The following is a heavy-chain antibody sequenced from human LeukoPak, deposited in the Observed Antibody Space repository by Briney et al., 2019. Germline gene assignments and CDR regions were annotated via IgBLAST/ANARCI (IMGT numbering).Heavy chain of an antibody. V-gene: IGHV4-34*01. CDR3: ASDYGDYVGAFDI. Sequence: SETLSLTCAVYGGSFSGYYRSWIRQPPGKGLEWIGEINHSGSTNYNPSLKSRVTISVDTSKNQFSLKLSSVTAADTAVYYCASDYGDYVGAFDIWGQGTMVTVSS. CDR1: GGSFSGYY. D-gene: IGHD4-17*01. CDR2: INHSGST. J-gene: IGHJ3*02.